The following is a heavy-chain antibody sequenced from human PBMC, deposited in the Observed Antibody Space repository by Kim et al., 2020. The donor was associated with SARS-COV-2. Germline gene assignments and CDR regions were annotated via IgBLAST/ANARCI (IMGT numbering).Heavy chain of an antibody. CDR3: ARGLTGDYKRGPLDAFDI. CDR2: IYSGRST. J-gene: IGHJ3*02. Sequence: GGSLRLSCAASGFTVSSNYMSWVRQAPGKGLEWVSGIYSGRSTYYADSVKGRFTISRDTSKNTLYLQRSSLRAEDTAAYYCARGLTGDYKRGPLDAFDIWGQGTIVSVSS. D-gene: IGHD3-9*01. V-gene: IGHV3-66*02. CDR1: GFTVSSNY.